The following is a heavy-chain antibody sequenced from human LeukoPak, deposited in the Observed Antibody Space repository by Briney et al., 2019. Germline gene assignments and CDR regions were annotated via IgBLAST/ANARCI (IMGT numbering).Heavy chain of an antibody. J-gene: IGHJ4*02. CDR1: GGTFSSYA. Sequence: SVKVSCKASGGTFSSYAISWVRQAPGQGLEWMGGIIPIFGTANYAQKFQGRVTITADESTSTAYMELSSLRSEDTAVYYCARSVAARRDFDYWGQGTLVTVSS. CDR2: IIPIFGTA. CDR3: ARSVAARRDFDY. V-gene: IGHV1-69*13. D-gene: IGHD6-6*01.